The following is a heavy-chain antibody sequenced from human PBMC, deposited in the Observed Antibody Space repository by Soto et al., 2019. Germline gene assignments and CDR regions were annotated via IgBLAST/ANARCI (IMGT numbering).Heavy chain of an antibody. J-gene: IGHJ4*02. CDR1: GYTFTSYG. CDR3: ARAVETPYYDYIWGSYRYNY. Sequence: ASVKVSCKASGYTFTSYGISWVRQAPGQGLEWMGWISAYNGNTNYAQKLQGRVTMTTDTSTSTAYMELRSLRSDDTAVYYCARAVETPYYDYIWGSYRYNYWGQGTLVTVSS. D-gene: IGHD3-16*02. CDR2: ISAYNGNT. V-gene: IGHV1-18*01.